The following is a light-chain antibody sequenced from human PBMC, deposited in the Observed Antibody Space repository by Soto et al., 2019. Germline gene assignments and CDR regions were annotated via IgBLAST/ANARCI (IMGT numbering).Light chain of an antibody. CDR3: QSYDSSLSGSI. J-gene: IGLJ2*01. CDR2: GNS. Sequence: QSVLTQPPSVSGAPGQRVTISCTGSSSNIGAGYNVHWYQQLPGTAPKLLIYGNSNRASGVPDRFSGSKSGTSASLAIAGLQAEDEVDYYCQSYDSSLSGSIFGGGTKLTVL. V-gene: IGLV1-40*01. CDR1: SSNIGAGYN.